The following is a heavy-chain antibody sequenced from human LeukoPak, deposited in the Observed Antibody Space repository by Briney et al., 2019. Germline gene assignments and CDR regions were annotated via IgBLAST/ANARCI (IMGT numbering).Heavy chain of an antibody. V-gene: IGHV4-39*01. D-gene: IGHD6-25*01. CDR1: GGSISSSDYY. Sequence: SDTLSLTCTVSGGSISSSDYYWGWIRQPPGRGLEWIGTIYYSASTSYNPSLKSRVTMSVDTSKNQFSLKLNSVTAADTAVYYCARHHRSGYYEVDYWGQGTLVTVSS. CDR2: IYYSAST. CDR3: ARHHRSGYYEVDY. J-gene: IGHJ4*02.